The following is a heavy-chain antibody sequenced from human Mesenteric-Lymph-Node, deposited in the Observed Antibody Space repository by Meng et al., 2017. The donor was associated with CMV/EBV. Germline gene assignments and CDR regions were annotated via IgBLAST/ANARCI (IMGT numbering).Heavy chain of an antibody. CDR1: GFTFNNYA. Sequence: GFTFNNYAMNWVRQASGKGLEWVGRMRSKANSYATAYAASVKGRFTISKDDSKNTAYLQMNSLTTEDTAVYYCTRRVKDDSSGYYAYWGQGALVTVSS. CDR3: TRRVKDDSSGYYAY. V-gene: IGHV3-73*01. J-gene: IGHJ4*02. D-gene: IGHD3-22*01. CDR2: MRSKANSYAT.